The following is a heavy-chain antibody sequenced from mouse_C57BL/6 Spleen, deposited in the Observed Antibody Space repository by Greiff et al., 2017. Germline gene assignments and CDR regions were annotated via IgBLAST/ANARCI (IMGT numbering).Heavy chain of an antibody. CDR3: EREGEGY. CDR2: INPSSGNT. CDR1: GYTFTDYT. V-gene: IGHV1-4*01. J-gene: IGHJ2*01. Sequence: QVQLQQSGAELARPGASVKMSCKASGYTFTDYTMHWVKQRPGQSLEWIGVINPSSGNTRYNQKFKDKATLTADKSSSTAYMQLSSLTSEDSAVYYCEREGEGYWGQGTTLTVSS.